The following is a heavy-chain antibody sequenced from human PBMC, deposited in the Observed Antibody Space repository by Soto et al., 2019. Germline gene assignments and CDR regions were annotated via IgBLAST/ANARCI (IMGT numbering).Heavy chain of an antibody. V-gene: IGHV3-48*02. J-gene: IGHJ1*01. CDR2: ISSSSSTI. CDR3: ARGDSYFDWLLLQQ. D-gene: IGHD3-9*01. Sequence: GGSLRLSCAASGFTFSSYSMNWVRQAPGKGLEWVSYISSSSSTIYYADSVKGRFTISRDNAKNSLYLQMNSLRDEDTAVYYCARGDSYFDWLLLQQWGQGTLVTVSS. CDR1: GFTFSSYS.